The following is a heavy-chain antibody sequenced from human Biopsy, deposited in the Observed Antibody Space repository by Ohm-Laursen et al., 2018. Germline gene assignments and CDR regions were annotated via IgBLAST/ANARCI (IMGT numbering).Heavy chain of an antibody. V-gene: IGHV3-11*01. CDR2: ISSGGSTI. CDR1: GFTFSDYQ. Sequence: GSLRLSCTAPGFTFSDYQMSWIRQTPGKGLEWVSHISSGGSTIFHADSVKGRFTISRDDAKGSLYLQMTNLRAEDTAVYYCRRSYGIMAAPVHLWGQGTLVTVSS. CDR3: RRSYGIMAAPVHL. J-gene: IGHJ4*01. D-gene: IGHD3-16*01.